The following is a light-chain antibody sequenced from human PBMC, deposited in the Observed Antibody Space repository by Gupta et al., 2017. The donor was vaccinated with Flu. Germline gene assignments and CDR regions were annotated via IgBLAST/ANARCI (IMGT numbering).Light chain of an antibody. Sequence: DIQMTQSPSPLSASVGDRVTITCRASQSVSNYLNWYQQKPGKSPELLIYAASSLQSGVPSRFSGSGSGTDFTLTITSLQPEDFATYYCQQSYSTPHSFGQGTKLEIK. CDR1: QSVSNY. V-gene: IGKV1-39*01. J-gene: IGKJ2*03. CDR2: AAS. CDR3: QQSYSTPHS.